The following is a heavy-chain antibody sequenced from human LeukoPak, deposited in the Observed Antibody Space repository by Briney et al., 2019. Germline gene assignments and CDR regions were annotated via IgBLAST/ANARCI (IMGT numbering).Heavy chain of an antibody. V-gene: IGHV4-59*01. D-gene: IGHD5-12*01. CDR1: GGSISTYY. CDR3: ARVYGSGYDFRGAFDI. CDR2: IYYSGST. J-gene: IGHJ3*02. Sequence: SETLSLTCTVSGGSISTYYWSWIRQPPGKGLEWIGYIYYSGSTNYNPSLKSRVTISVDTSKNQFSLKLSSVTAADTVVYYCARVYGSGYDFRGAFDIWGQGTMVTVSS.